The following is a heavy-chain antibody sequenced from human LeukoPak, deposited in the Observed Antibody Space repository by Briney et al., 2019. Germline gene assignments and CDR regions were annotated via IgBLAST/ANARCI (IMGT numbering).Heavy chain of an antibody. CDR1: GYTFTSYG. CDR2: INAYNGNT. D-gene: IGHD3-10*01. CDR3: ARREDYGSGSGYYYYYMDV. J-gene: IGHJ6*03. Sequence: ASVKVSCKASGYTFTSYGISWVRQAPGQGLEWMGWINAYNGNTNYAQKLQGRVTMTTDTSTSTAYMELRSLRSDDTAVYYCARREDYGSGSGYYYYYMDVWGKGTTVTVSS. V-gene: IGHV1-18*01.